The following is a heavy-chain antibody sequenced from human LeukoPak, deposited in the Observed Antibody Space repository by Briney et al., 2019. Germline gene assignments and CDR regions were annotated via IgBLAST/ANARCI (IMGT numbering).Heavy chain of an antibody. Sequence: GGSLRLSCAASGFTFSTYAMGWVRQAPGKGLEWVSSISGSGDTTYYADSVKGRFTISRDSSKSTPYLQMNSLTAEDTAVYYCAKRKYPNGGIFDYWGQGTLATVSS. J-gene: IGHJ4*02. CDR3: AKRKYPNGGIFDY. CDR2: ISGSGDTT. CDR1: GFTFSTYA. V-gene: IGHV3-23*01. D-gene: IGHD2-8*01.